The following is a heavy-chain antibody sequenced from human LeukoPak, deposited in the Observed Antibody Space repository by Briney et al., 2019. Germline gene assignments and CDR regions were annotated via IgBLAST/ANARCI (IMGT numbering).Heavy chain of an antibody. CDR3: ATYPIRITMIVADY. Sequence: ASVKVSCKGSGYTFTDYYMHWVQQAPGKGLEWMGLVDPEDGETIYAEKFQGRVTITADTSTDTAYMELSSLRSEDTAVYYCATYPIRITMIVADYWGQGTLVTVSS. CDR2: VDPEDGET. J-gene: IGHJ4*02. V-gene: IGHV1-69-2*01. D-gene: IGHD3-22*01. CDR1: GYTFTDYY.